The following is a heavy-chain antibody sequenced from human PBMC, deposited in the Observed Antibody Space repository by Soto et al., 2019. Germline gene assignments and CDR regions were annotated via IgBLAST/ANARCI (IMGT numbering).Heavy chain of an antibody. D-gene: IGHD3-3*01. J-gene: IGHJ6*02. CDR2: IYYIGST. CDR1: GGSISSGGYY. V-gene: IGHV4-31*03. Sequence: QVQLQESGPGLVKPSQILSITCTVSGGSISSGGYYWSWIRRQPGKGLEWIGYIYYIGSTYYNPSLKSRVAISVDTSKNQFSLKLSSVTAADTAVYYCARDLRFQGFYGMDVWGQGTTVTVSS. CDR3: ARDLRFQGFYGMDV.